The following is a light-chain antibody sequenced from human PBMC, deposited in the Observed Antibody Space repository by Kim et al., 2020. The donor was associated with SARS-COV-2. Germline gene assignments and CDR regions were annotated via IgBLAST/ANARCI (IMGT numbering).Light chain of an antibody. CDR1: KLGDKY. CDR2: QDS. CDR3: QAWDSSTVV. V-gene: IGLV3-1*01. J-gene: IGLJ2*01. Sequence: SVSPGQSASITCSGDKLGDKYACWYQQKPGQSPVLVIYQDSKRPSGIPERFSGSNSGNTATLTISGTQAMDEADYYCQAWDSSTVVFGGGTKLTVL.